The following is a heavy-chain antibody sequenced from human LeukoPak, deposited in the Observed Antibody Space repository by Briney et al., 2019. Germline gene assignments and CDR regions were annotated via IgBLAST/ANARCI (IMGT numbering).Heavy chain of an antibody. D-gene: IGHD6-13*01. CDR2: ISSSSSYI. J-gene: IGHJ4*02. V-gene: IGHV3-21*01. Sequence: GGSLRLSCAASGFTFSSYSMNWVRQAPGKGLEWVSSISSSSSYIYYADSVKGRFTISRDNAKNSLYLQMNSLRAEDTAVYYCARGPLVRGYSSSWYVRWGQGTLVTVSS. CDR3: ARGPLVRGYSSSWYVR. CDR1: GFTFSSYS.